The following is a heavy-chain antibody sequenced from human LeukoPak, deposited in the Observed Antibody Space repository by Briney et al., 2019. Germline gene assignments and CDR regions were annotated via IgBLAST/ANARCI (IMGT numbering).Heavy chain of an antibody. D-gene: IGHD1-26*01. CDR2: ISWNSGSI. CDR3: AKDISGSQRGNFDY. J-gene: IGHJ4*02. Sequence: GGSLRLSCAASGFTFDDYAMHWVRQAPGKGLEWVSGISWNSGSIGYADSVKGRFTISRDNAKNSLYLQMNSLRAEDTALYYCAKDISGSQRGNFDYWGQGTLVTVSS. V-gene: IGHV3-9*01. CDR1: GFTFDDYA.